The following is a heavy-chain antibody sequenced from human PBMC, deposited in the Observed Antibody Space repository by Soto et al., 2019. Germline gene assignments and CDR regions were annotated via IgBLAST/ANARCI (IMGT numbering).Heavy chain of an antibody. D-gene: IGHD1-26*01. V-gene: IGHV4-59*01. CDR3: AREGGSYPEPDAFDI. Sequence: QVQLQESGPGLVKPSETLSLTCTVSGGSISSYYWSWIRQPPGKGLEWIGYIYYSGSTNYNPSLKSRVTISVDTSTNQFSLKLSSVTAADTAVYYCAREGGSYPEPDAFDIWGQGTMVTVSS. J-gene: IGHJ3*02. CDR2: IYYSGST. CDR1: GGSISSYY.